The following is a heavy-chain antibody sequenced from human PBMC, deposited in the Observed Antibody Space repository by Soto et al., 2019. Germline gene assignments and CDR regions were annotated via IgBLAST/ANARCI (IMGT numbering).Heavy chain of an antibody. CDR2: IYYSGST. Sequence: PSETLSLTCTVSGGSISSGGYYWSWIRQHPGKGLEWIGYIYYSGSTYYNQSLKSRVTISVDTSKNQFSLKLSSVTAADTAVYYCARNTVYYDSSGYFAFDYWGQGTLVTVPQ. D-gene: IGHD3-22*01. V-gene: IGHV4-31*03. CDR3: ARNTVYYDSSGYFAFDY. J-gene: IGHJ4*02. CDR1: GGSISSGGYY.